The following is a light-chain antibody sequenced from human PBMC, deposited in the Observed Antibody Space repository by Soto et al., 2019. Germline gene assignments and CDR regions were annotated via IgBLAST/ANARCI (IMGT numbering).Light chain of an antibody. J-gene: IGLJ1*01. V-gene: IGLV2-23*01. CDR3: CSYAGSSTYV. CDR2: EGS. CDR1: SSDVGRYNL. Sequence: QSALTQPASVSGSPGQSITISCTGTSSDVGRYNLVSWYQQHQGKAPKLMMYEGSKRPSGDSNRFSGSKSGNTASRTISGLQAEDEADYYCCSYAGSSTYVFGNGTKLTGL.